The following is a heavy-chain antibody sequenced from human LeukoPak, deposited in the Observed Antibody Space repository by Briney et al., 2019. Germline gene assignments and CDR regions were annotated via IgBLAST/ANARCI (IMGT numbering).Heavy chain of an antibody. CDR2: ISYDGSNK. CDR3: AKDGDYYGSGKGGFDY. J-gene: IGHJ4*02. CDR1: GFTFSSYG. D-gene: IGHD3-10*01. V-gene: IGHV3-30*18. Sequence: GGSLRLSWAASGFTFSSYGMHWVRQAPDKGLEWVAVISYDGSNKYYADSVKGRFTISRDNSKNTLYLQMNSLRAEDTAVYYCAKDGDYYGSGKGGFDYWGQGTLVTVSS.